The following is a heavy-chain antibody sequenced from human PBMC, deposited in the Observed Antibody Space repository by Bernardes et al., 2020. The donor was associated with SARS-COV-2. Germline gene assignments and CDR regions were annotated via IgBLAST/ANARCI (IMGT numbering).Heavy chain of an antibody. CDR1: GYTLTALS. V-gene: IGHV1-24*01. Sequence: ASVKVSCKVSGYTLTALSMHWVRQAPGQGLEWMGGFDPEDGETIYAQKFQGRVTMTEDTSTDTAYMELSSLRSEDTAVYYCATAAYDSSGYYLPYFDYWGQGTLVTVSS. CDR3: ATAAYDSSGYYLPYFDY. CDR2: FDPEDGET. J-gene: IGHJ4*02. D-gene: IGHD3-22*01.